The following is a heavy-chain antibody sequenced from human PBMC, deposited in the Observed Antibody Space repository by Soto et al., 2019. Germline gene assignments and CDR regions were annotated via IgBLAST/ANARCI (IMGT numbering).Heavy chain of an antibody. Sequence: EVQLLESGGGLVQPGGSLRLSCVASGFTFSSYAMSWVRQAPGKGLEWVSAISGSGGSTYYADSVKGRFTISRDNSKNTLYLQMNSLRAEDTAVYYCAKDKGRPLLWFGGDAFDIWGQGTMVTVSS. D-gene: IGHD3-10*01. V-gene: IGHV3-23*01. CDR1: GFTFSSYA. J-gene: IGHJ3*02. CDR2: ISGSGGST. CDR3: AKDKGRPLLWFGGDAFDI.